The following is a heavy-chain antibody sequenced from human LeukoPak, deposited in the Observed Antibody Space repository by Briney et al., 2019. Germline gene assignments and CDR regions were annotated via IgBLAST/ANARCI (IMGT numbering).Heavy chain of an antibody. Sequence: QPGGSLRLSCAASGFTLSNYWMNWVRQAPGKGLEWVANMKHDGSEKSYVDSVKGRFTISRDDAKNSLYLQMNSLRAEDTALYYCARFPYSGSYGPFDYWGQGTLVTVSS. CDR3: ARFPYSGSYGPFDY. CDR1: GFTLSNYW. D-gene: IGHD1-26*01. J-gene: IGHJ4*02. V-gene: IGHV3-7*04. CDR2: MKHDGSEK.